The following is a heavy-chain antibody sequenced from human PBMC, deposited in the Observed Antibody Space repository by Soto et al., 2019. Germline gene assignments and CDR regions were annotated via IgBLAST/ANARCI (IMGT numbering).Heavy chain of an antibody. D-gene: IGHD1-26*01. CDR2: IYYSGST. Sequence: SETLSLTCTVSGGSISSSSYYWGWIRQPPGKGLEWIGSIYYSGSTYYNPSLKSRVTISVDTSKNQFSLKLSSVTAADTAVYYCAREWELLSGAFDIWGKGTMVTV. J-gene: IGHJ3*02. CDR1: GGSISSSSYY. V-gene: IGHV4-39*02. CDR3: AREWELLSGAFDI.